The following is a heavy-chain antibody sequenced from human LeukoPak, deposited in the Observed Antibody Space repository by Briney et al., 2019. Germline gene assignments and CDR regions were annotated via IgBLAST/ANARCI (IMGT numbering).Heavy chain of an antibody. CDR1: GGSISSSSYY. D-gene: IGHD6-19*01. V-gene: IGHV4-39*01. CDR2: IYYSGST. CDR3: AKHRMWLVGLES. J-gene: IGHJ1*01. Sequence: PSETLSPTCTVSGGSISSSSYYWGWIRQPPGKGLEWIGSIYYSGSTYYNPSLKSRVTISVDTSKNQFSLKLSSVTAADTAIYYCAKHRMWLVGLESWGQGTLVTVSS.